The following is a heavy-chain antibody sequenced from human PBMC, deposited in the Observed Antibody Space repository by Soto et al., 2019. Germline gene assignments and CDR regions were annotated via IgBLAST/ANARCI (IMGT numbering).Heavy chain of an antibody. CDR1: GYSFTSYW. CDR3: ARFSPLDYYYYYMDV. V-gene: IGHV5-51*01. Sequence: PGESLKISCKGSGYSFTSYWIGWVRQMPGKGLEWMGIIYPGDSDTRYSPSFQGQVTISADKSISTAYLQWSSLKASDTAMYYCARFSPLDYYYYYMDVWGKGTTVTVSS. J-gene: IGHJ6*03. CDR2: IYPGDSDT.